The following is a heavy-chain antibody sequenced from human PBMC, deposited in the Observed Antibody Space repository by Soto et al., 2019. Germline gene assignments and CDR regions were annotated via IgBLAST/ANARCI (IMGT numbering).Heavy chain of an antibody. D-gene: IGHD3-22*01. Sequence: GGSLRLSCVVSGLSFSSYGMYWVRQAPGKGLEWVTFISYNGDKKYYADSVKGRFTISRDNSKNTVYLQMNSLRAEDTAVYYCAKVPSYYYDSSGSGMDVWGQGTTVTVSS. J-gene: IGHJ6*02. CDR2: ISYNGDKK. CDR1: GLSFSSYG. CDR3: AKVPSYYYDSSGSGMDV. V-gene: IGHV3-30*18.